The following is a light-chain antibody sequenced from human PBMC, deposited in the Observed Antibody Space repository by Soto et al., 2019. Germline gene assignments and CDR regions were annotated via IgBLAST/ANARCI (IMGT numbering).Light chain of an antibody. CDR3: SSYTSSSTLWV. CDR1: SSDVGGYNY. V-gene: IGLV2-14*01. CDR2: DVS. Sequence: QPVLTQPASVSGSPGQSITISCTGTSSDVGGYNYVSWYQQHPGKAPKPMIYDVSNRPSGVSNRFSGSKSGNTASLTISGLQAEDEADYYCSSYTSSSTLWVFGGGTKLTVL. J-gene: IGLJ3*02.